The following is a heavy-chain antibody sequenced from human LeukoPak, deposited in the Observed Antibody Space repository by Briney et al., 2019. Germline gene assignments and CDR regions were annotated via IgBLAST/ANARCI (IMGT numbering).Heavy chain of an antibody. CDR2: IYTSGST. Sequence: SETLSLTCTVSGGSISSGSYYWSWIRQPAGKGLEWIGRIYTSGSTNYNPSLKSQVTISVDTSKNQFSLKLSSVTAADTAVYYCARDSVYSGSSLDYWGQGTLVTVSS. V-gene: IGHV4-61*02. CDR3: ARDSVYSGSSLDY. D-gene: IGHD1-26*01. CDR1: GGSISSGSYY. J-gene: IGHJ4*02.